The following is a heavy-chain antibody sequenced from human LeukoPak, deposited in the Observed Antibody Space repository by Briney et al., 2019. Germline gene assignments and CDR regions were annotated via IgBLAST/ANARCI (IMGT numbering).Heavy chain of an antibody. V-gene: IGHV3-21*01. D-gene: IGHD3-22*01. CDR3: ARDSRFTMRDY. Sequence: GGSLRLSCAASGFTFSRYSVNWVRQAPGKGLEWVSCITGSSDYIFYADSVRGRFTISRDNAKNSLYLQMNSLGAEDTAVYYCARDSRFTMRDYWGQGTLVTVSS. CDR2: ITGSSDYI. CDR1: GFTFSRYS. J-gene: IGHJ4*02.